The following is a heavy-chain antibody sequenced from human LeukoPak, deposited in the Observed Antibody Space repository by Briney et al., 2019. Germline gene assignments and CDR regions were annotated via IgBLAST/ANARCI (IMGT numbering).Heavy chain of an antibody. D-gene: IGHD7-27*01. CDR1: GFTFSSYE. J-gene: IGHJ4*02. Sequence: GGSLRLSCAASGFTFSSYEMNWVRQAPGKGLEWVAVIWYDGSNKYYADSVKGRFTISRDNSKNTLYLQMNSLRAEDTAVYYCARDLGHFDYWGQGTLVTVSS. CDR2: IWYDGSNK. V-gene: IGHV3-33*08. CDR3: ARDLGHFDY.